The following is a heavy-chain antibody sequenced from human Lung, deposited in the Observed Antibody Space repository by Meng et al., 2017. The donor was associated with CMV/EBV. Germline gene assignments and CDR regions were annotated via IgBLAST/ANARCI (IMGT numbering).Heavy chain of an antibody. D-gene: IGHD5-12*01. CDR3: ARDIRGYGGGNRFDP. CDR1: GGTFSSYA. Sequence: SGGTFSSYAVSWVRQAPGQGLEWMGRIIPMFGKADYAQKSQGRVTITMDESTNTLYMEMSSLRSGDTALYYCARDIRGYGGGNRFDPWGQGTLVTVSS. CDR2: IIPMFGKA. V-gene: IGHV1-69*05. J-gene: IGHJ5*02.